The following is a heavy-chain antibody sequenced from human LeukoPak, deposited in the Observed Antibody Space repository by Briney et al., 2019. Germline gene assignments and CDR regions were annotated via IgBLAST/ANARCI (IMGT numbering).Heavy chain of an antibody. V-gene: IGHV6-1*01. J-gene: IGHJ2*01. Sequence: SQTLSLTCAISGDSVSSSSATWNWIRPSPSRGLEWLGRTYYKSKWYNDYAVSVKSRITISPDTSRNQFSLQLNSATPDDTAVYYCARDPSGGFRWYFDLWGRGTLVTVSS. CDR3: ARDPSGGFRWYFDL. D-gene: IGHD2-15*01. CDR1: GDSVSSSSAT. CDR2: TYYKSKWYN.